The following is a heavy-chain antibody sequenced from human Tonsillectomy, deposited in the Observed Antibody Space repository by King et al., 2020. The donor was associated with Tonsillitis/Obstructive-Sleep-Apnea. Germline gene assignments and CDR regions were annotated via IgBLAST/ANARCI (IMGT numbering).Heavy chain of an antibody. CDR3: ATVRGSGCLDC. Sequence: VQLVESGGGLVQPGGSLRLSCAASGFTFSSYWMSCVRQAPGKGLEWVANIKQDGSEKNYVDSVKGRFTISRDNAKNSLYLQMNSMRAEDTAVYYCATVRGSGCLDCWGQGTLFTVSS. CDR1: GFTFSSYW. V-gene: IGHV3-7*04. CDR2: IKQDGSEK. D-gene: IGHD6-19*01. J-gene: IGHJ4*02.